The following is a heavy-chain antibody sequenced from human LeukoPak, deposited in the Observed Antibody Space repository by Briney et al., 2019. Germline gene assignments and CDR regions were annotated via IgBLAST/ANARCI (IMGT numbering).Heavy chain of an antibody. CDR1: GGSISSSTYY. J-gene: IGHJ4*02. CDR2: IYYSGST. CDR3: ARDPRSIAAGFDY. V-gene: IGHV4-39*07. D-gene: IGHD6-6*01. Sequence: SETLSLTCTVSGGSISSSTYYWGWIRQPPGKGLEWIGNIYYSGSTYYNPSLKSRVTFSVDTSKNQFSLKLSSVTAADTAVYYCARDPRSIAAGFDYWGQGTLVTVSS.